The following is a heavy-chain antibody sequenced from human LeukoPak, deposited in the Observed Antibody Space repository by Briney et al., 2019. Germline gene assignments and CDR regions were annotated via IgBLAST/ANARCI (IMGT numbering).Heavy chain of an antibody. J-gene: IGHJ4*02. CDR3: AKLWFGELTGADY. V-gene: IGHV3-21*01. CDR1: GFTFSSYS. Sequence: PGGSLRLSCAASGFTFSSYSMNWVRQAPGKGLEWVSSISSSSSYIYYADSVKGRFTISRDNSKNTLYLQMNSLRAEDTAVYYCAKLWFGELTGADYWGQGTLVTVSS. D-gene: IGHD3-10*01. CDR2: ISSSSSYI.